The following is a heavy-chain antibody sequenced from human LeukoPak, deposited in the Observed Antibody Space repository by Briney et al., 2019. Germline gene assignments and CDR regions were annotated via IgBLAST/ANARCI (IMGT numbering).Heavy chain of an antibody. J-gene: IGHJ4*02. D-gene: IGHD3-10*01. Sequence: SVRVSCKASGGTFSSYAISWVRQAPGQGLEWMGGIIPIFGTANYAQKFQGRVTITTDESTSTAYMELSSLRSEDTAVYYCARPYYGSGSYYYFDYWGQGTLVTVSS. V-gene: IGHV1-69*05. CDR1: GGTFSSYA. CDR3: ARPYYGSGSYYYFDY. CDR2: IIPIFGTA.